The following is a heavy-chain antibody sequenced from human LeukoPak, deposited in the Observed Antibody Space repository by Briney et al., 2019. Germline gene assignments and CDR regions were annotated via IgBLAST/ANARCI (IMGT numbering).Heavy chain of an antibody. V-gene: IGHV3-30*18. Sequence: WGSLRLSCAASGFTFSSYGMHWVRQAPGKGLEWVAVISYDGSNKYYADSVKGRFTISRDNSKNTLYLQMNTLRAEDTAVYYCAKDPDYYGSGSYYSDYWGQGTLVTVSS. CDR2: ISYDGSNK. CDR1: GFTFSSYG. J-gene: IGHJ4*02. CDR3: AKDPDYYGSGSYYSDY. D-gene: IGHD3-10*01.